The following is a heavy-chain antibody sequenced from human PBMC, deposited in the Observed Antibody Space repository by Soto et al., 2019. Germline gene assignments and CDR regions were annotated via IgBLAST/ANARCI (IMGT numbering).Heavy chain of an antibody. Sequence: PSETLSLTCAVSGGSISSGGYSWSWIRQPPGKGLEWIGYMYHSGSTYYNPSLKSRLTISVDTSKNQFSLDLSSVSAADTAVYYCTRGPSGDKVDSWGQGTLVTVSS. J-gene: IGHJ4*02. CDR1: GGSISSGGYS. CDR2: MYHSGST. V-gene: IGHV4-30-2*05. CDR3: TRGPSGDKVDS. D-gene: IGHD7-27*01.